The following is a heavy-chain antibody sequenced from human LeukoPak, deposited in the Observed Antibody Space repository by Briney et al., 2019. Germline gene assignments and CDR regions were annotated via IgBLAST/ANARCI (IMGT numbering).Heavy chain of an antibody. D-gene: IGHD2-21*01. CDR2: IYYSGSI. CDR1: GGSISSYY. J-gene: IGHJ4*02. V-gene: IGHV4-59*01. CDR3: ARFRPPYSN. Sequence: PSETLSLTCTVSGGSISSYYWSWIRQPPGKGLEWIGYIYYSGSINYNPSLKSRVTISVDTSKNQFSLKLSSVTAADTAVYYCARFRPPYSNWGQGTLVTVSS.